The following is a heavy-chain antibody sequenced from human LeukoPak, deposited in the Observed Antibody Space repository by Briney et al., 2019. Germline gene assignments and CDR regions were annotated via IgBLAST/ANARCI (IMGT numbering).Heavy chain of an antibody. V-gene: IGHV1-2*02. CDR2: INPNSGGT. Sequence: ASVKVSCKASGYTFTGYYMHWVRQAPGQGLEWMGWINPNSGGTNYAQKFQGRVTMTRDTSITTAYMELPSLTSDDTAVYYCAREVSVAGTMVDDWGQGTLVTVSS. CDR3: AREVSVAGTMVDD. CDR1: GYTFTGYY. D-gene: IGHD6-19*01. J-gene: IGHJ4*02.